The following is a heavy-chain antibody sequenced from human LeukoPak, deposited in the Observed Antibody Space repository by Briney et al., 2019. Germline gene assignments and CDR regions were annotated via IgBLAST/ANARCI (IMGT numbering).Heavy chain of an antibody. Sequence: SGPTLVNPTQTLTLTCTFSGFSLSTRGVGVGWIRQPPGKVLEWLALIYWNDDKRYSPSLKSRLTITKDTSKNQVVLTMTNMDPVDTATYYCARRRGPTDEFDYWGQGTLVTVSS. CDR2: IYWNDDK. V-gene: IGHV2-5*01. CDR1: GFSLSTRGVG. J-gene: IGHJ4*02. CDR3: ARRRGPTDEFDY. D-gene: IGHD4-17*01.